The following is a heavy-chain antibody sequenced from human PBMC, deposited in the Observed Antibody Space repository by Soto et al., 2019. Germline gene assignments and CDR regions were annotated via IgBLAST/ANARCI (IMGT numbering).Heavy chain of an antibody. CDR3: AREGASRIERWFDP. D-gene: IGHD3-16*01. CDR2: ISYSGRT. V-gene: IGHV4-31*02. Sequence: PSETLSLTCTVSGVSISSHNYYWNWIRHPPGKGLEWIGFISYSGRTHYNPSLNSRVFISADKSENRFSLRLTSVTAADTAMYYCAREGASRIERWFDPWGQGTLVTVSS. CDR1: GVSISSHNYY. J-gene: IGHJ5*02.